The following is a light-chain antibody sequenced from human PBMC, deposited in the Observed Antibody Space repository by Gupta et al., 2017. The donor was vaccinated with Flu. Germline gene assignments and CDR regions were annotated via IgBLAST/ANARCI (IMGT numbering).Light chain of an antibody. J-gene: IGLJ1*01. CDR1: SSNIGAGYD. Sequence: QSVLTQPPSVSGAPGQRVTIPCTGSSSNIGAGYDVHWYQQLPGTAPKLLIYGNSNRPSGVPDRFSGSKSGTSASLAISGLQAEDEADYYCQSYDSSLSGYVFGPGTKVTVL. CDR2: GNS. V-gene: IGLV1-40*01. CDR3: QSYDSSLSGYV.